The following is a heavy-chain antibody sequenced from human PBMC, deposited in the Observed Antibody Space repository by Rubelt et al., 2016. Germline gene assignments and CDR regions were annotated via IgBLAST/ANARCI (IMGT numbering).Heavy chain of an antibody. CDR3: AKDLLATRPGGWFDP. D-gene: IGHD6-6*01. V-gene: IGHV3-23*04. CDR2: ISGSGDDT. CDR1: GFIFSNCA. Sequence: EVQLVESGGGLVQPGGSLRLSCAASGFIFSNCAMNWVRQIPGKGLEWVSGISGSGDDTYYADSVKGRFIISRDNSKNTLDLQRNSLRAEDTAVYYCAKDLLATRPGGWFDPWGQGTLVTVSS. J-gene: IGHJ5*02.